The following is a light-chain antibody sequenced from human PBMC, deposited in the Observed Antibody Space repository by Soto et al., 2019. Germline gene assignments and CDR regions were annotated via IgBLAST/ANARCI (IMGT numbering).Light chain of an antibody. Sequence: DIQMTQSPSSLSESVGDRVTITCRASQSISSFLNWYQQKPGKAPKLLIYAASSLQSGVPSRFSGSGSGTDFTLTISSLQPEDFATYYCQQSYSTPQTFGPGTKGIS. CDR2: AAS. V-gene: IGKV1-39*01. CDR3: QQSYSTPQT. J-gene: IGKJ3*01. CDR1: QSISSF.